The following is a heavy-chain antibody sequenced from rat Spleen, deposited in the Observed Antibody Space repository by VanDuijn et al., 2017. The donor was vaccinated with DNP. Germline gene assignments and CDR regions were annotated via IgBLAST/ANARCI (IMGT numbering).Heavy chain of an antibody. CDR1: GFTFNNYW. Sequence: EVQLVESGGDLVQPGRSLKLSCVASGFTFNNYWMTWIRQVPGKGLEWVASITSSGGSIYYPDSVKGRFTVSRDNAKSTLYLQMDSLRSEDTATYYCARLTATDHAMDAWGQGTSVTVSS. CDR2: ITSSGGSI. J-gene: IGHJ4*01. D-gene: IGHD1-1*01. CDR3: ARLTATDHAMDA. V-gene: IGHV5-31*01.